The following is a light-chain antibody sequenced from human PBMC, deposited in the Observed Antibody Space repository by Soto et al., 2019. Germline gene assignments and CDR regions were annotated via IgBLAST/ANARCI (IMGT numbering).Light chain of an antibody. CDR1: SSNIGYYNY. Sequence: QSVLTQPASVSGYPGQSITISCTGTSSNIGYYNYVSWYQQHPGKAPKVMIYDVSNRPSGVSNRFSGSKSANTASLTISGLQADDEADYHCSAYTTRSTVVFGSGTKVTVL. V-gene: IGLV2-14*03. CDR3: SAYTTRSTVV. CDR2: DVS. J-gene: IGLJ1*01.